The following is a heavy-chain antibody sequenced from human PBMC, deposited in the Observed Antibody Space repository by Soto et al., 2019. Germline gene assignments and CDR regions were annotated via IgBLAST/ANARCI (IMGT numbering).Heavy chain of an antibody. V-gene: IGHV1-69*01. CDR2: IIPISGTA. D-gene: IGHD2-2*01. CDR1: GGTFSSYA. Sequence: QVQLVQSGAEVKKPGSSVKVSCKASGGTFSSYAISWVRQAPGQGLEWMGGIIPISGTANYAQKLQGRVTITADESTSKAYMELSSVRSEDTAVYYCARSQGSSTSLEIYYYYYYGMDVWGQGTTVTVSS. J-gene: IGHJ6*01. CDR3: ARSQGSSTSLEIYYYYYYGMDV.